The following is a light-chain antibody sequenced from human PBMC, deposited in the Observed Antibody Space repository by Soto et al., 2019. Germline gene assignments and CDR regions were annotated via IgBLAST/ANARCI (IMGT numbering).Light chain of an antibody. V-gene: IGKV3-20*01. CDR2: GAS. Sequence: EIVWTQSPGTRSLSPGERATLSCRASQSVTSTYIAWYQQKPGQAPRLLIYGASSRATGIPDRFSGSGSGTDFTLTISRLEPEEFAVYYCQEYGSSRTFGQGTKVEIK. CDR3: QEYGSSRT. CDR1: QSVTSTY. J-gene: IGKJ1*01.